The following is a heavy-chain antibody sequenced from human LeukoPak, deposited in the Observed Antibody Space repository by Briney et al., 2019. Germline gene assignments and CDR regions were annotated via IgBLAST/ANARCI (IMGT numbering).Heavy chain of an antibody. Sequence: SETLSLTCEVSNGSIGTFHWNWIRQPPGKELEWIGYVNSQADTKYNPSLKSRVSLSIDTSKNQFSLKLSSVTAADTAVYYCARRSILGYYFDYWGQGTLVTVSS. J-gene: IGHJ4*02. D-gene: IGHD6-6*01. CDR2: VNSQADT. V-gene: IGHV4-59*01. CDR3: ARRSILGYYFDY. CDR1: NGSIGTFH.